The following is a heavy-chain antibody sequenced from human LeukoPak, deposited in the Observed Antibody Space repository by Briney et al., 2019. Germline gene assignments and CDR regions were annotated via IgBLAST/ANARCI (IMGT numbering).Heavy chain of an antibody. Sequence: GGSLRLSCAASGFTFSGSAMHWVRQASGKGLEWVGRIRSKANSYATAYAASVKGRFTISRDDSKNTAYLQMNSLKTEDTAVYYCTFLLPPLGPWGQGALVTVSS. CDR1: GFTFSGSA. D-gene: IGHD3-16*01. V-gene: IGHV3-73*01. CDR3: TFLLPPLGP. J-gene: IGHJ5*02. CDR2: IRSKANSYAT.